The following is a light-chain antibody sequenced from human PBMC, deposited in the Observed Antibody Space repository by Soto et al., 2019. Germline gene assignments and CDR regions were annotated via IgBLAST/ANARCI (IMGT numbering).Light chain of an antibody. CDR1: SGSVSTNNY. V-gene: IGLV8-61*01. Sequence: QTVVTQEPSFSVSPGGTVTLTCALSSGSVSTNNYTSRCQQTPGQPPLTLIFRTNTRSSGVPDRFSGSILGSKAALTITGAQAADESDYYSVLYMGRGIWVFGGRTKLTVL. CDR3: VLYMGRGIWV. J-gene: IGLJ3*02. CDR2: RTN.